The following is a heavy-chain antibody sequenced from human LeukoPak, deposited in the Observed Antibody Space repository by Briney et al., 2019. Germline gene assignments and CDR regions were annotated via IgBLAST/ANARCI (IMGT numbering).Heavy chain of an antibody. CDR2: ISSSSSTI. D-gene: IGHD7-27*01. CDR1: GFTFSSYS. CDR3: ASFYRPGDSYYYYYGMDV. Sequence: PGGSLRLSCAASGFTFSSYSMNWVRQAPGKGLERVSYISSSSSTIYYADSVKGRFTISRDNAKNSLYLQMNSLRDEDTAVYYCASFYRPGDSYYYYYGMDVWGQGTTVTVSS. V-gene: IGHV3-48*02. J-gene: IGHJ6*02.